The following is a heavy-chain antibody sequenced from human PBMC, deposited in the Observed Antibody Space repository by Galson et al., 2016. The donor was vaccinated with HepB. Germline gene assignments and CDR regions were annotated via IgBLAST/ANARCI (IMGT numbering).Heavy chain of an antibody. CDR3: AKDWGTFDS. CDR2: ISYDGNNI. V-gene: IGHV3-30*18. D-gene: IGHD1-7*01. CDR1: GFTFSNFG. Sequence: SLRLSCAAFGFTFSNFGMHWVRQALGKGLEWVAVISYDGNNIFYGDSVKGRFTISRDNSKNTVYPDMNNLRVEDTAMYFCAKDWGTFDSWGQGTLVTVSS. J-gene: IGHJ4*02.